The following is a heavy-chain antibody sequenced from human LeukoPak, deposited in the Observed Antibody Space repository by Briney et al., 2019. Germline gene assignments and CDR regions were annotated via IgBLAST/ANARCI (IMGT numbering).Heavy chain of an antibody. CDR3: ARQYTRRSPFDY. Sequence: GESLKVSCKGSGYRFTSYWISWVRQMPGKGLEWMGIINPGDSDTRYSPSFQGQVTISADKSISTAYLQWSSLKASDTAMYHCARQYTRRSPFDYWGQETLVTVSS. CDR1: GYRFTSYW. J-gene: IGHJ4*02. D-gene: IGHD1-14*01. V-gene: IGHV5-51*01. CDR2: INPGDSDT.